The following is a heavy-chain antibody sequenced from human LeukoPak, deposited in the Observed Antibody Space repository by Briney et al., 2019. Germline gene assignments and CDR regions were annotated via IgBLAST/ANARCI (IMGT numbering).Heavy chain of an antibody. V-gene: IGHV4-34*01. CDR2: INHSGST. J-gene: IGHJ5*02. Sequence: SETLSLTCAVYGGSFSGYYWSWIRQPPGKGLEWIGEINHSGSTNYNPSLKSRVTISVDTSKNQFSLKLSSVTAADTAVYYRARVHRLSYYDFWSGYYRGWFDPWGQGTLVTVSS. D-gene: IGHD3-3*01. CDR1: GGSFSGYY. CDR3: ARVHRLSYYDFWSGYYRGWFDP.